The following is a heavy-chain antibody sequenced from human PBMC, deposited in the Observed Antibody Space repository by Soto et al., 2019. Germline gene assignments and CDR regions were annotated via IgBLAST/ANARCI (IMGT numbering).Heavy chain of an antibody. CDR3: ARAGIMAVTGAQLDY. Sequence: EVQLLESGGGSGQPGGSLRLSCATSGFTFSSYAMNWVRQAPGKGLEWVSAISGSGGSTNYADSVEGRFTTSRDNSKNTIYLQMRSLRAEDTAVYYCARAGIMAVTGAQLDYWGQGTLVTVSS. D-gene: IGHD6-19*01. CDR2: ISGSGGST. CDR1: GFTFSSYA. V-gene: IGHV3-23*01. J-gene: IGHJ4*02.